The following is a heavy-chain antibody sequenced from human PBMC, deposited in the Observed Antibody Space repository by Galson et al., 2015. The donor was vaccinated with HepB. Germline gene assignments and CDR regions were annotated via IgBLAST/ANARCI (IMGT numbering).Heavy chain of an antibody. CDR3: ALSIAARPGPWGTMDV. J-gene: IGHJ6*02. CDR2: IYYSGST. V-gene: IGHV4-39*01. D-gene: IGHD6-6*01. CDR1: GGSISRDGYY. Sequence: SETLSLTCTVSGGSISRDGYYWGWIRQPPGRGLEWIGSIYYSGSTFYNPSLKSRVTMSVDTSKNQFSLQLSSVTAADTAVYYWALSIAARPGPWGTMDVWGQGTTGSVSS.